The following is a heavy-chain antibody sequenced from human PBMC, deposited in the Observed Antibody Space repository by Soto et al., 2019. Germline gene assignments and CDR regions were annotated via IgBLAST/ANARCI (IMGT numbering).Heavy chain of an antibody. D-gene: IGHD1-26*01. CDR1: GFTFSSYA. CDR2: VSGSGGST. J-gene: IGHJ5*02. Sequence: EVQLLESGGGLVQPGGSLRLSCAASGFTFSSYAMSWVRQAPGKGLEWVSAVSGSGGSTYYADSVKGRFTISGDNSKNTLYLQMNRLTHEDTAVYYSAKNLVGDTRSSRWFGPWGQGTLVTVSS. CDR3: AKNLVGDTRSSRWFGP. V-gene: IGHV3-23*01.